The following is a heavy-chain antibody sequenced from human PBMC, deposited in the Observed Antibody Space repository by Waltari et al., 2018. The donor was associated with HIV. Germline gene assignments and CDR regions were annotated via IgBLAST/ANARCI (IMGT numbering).Heavy chain of an antibody. CDR1: GGSMTSSSYY. CDR3: ARSFSGYSNYFDP. V-gene: IGHV4-39*01. J-gene: IGHJ5*02. CDR2: MSYSGST. D-gene: IGHD4-4*01. Sequence: QLQLQESGPGLVKSSETLSLTCTVSGGSMTSSSYYWGRIRQPPGKGLEWIGSMSYSGSTYNNASLRSRLTISVDTSKNQFSLKLTSVTAADTAMYYCARSFSGYSNYFDPWGQGTLVTVSS.